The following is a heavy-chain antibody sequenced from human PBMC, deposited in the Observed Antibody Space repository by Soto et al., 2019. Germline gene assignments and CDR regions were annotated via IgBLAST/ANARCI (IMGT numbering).Heavy chain of an antibody. CDR3: AKDCPVGWLQHDDAFDF. D-gene: IGHD5-12*01. CDR1: GFTFSNYA. CDR2: ISGTGGSA. J-gene: IGHJ3*01. V-gene: IGHV3-23*01. Sequence: GGSLRLSCEASGFTFSNYAMSWLRQAPGKGLEWVSVISGTGGSAYYADSVKGRFTVSRDNSKNTVFLQMNSLEVEDTAVYYCAKDCPVGWLQHDDAFDFWGQGTKVTVSS.